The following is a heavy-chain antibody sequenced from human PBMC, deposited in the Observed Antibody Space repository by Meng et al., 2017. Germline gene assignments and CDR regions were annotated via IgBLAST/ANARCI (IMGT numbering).Heavy chain of an antibody. D-gene: IGHD6-13*01. Sequence: GESLKISCAASGFTFSSYAMSWVRQAPGKGLEWVSAISGSGGSTYYADSVKGRFTISRDNSKNTLYLQMNSLRAEDTAVYYCARDLEAAAGNPYDYWGQGTLVTVSS. J-gene: IGHJ4*02. CDR3: ARDLEAAAGNPYDY. CDR1: GFTFSSYA. CDR2: ISGSGGST. V-gene: IGHV3-23*01.